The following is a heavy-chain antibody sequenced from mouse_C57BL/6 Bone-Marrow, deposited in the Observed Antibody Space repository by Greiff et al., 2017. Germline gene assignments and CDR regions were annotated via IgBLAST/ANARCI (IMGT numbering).Heavy chain of an antibody. CDR2: IDPENGDT. D-gene: IGHD1-1*01. CDR3: TTYYYVFAY. J-gene: IGHJ3*01. V-gene: IGHV14-4*01. CDR1: GFNIKDDY. Sequence: EVKLMESGAELVRPGASVKLSCTASGFNIKDDYMHWVKQRPEQGLEWIGWIDPENGDTEYASKFQGKATITADKSSNTAYLQLSSLTSEDTAVYYCTTYYYVFAYWGQGTLVTVSA.